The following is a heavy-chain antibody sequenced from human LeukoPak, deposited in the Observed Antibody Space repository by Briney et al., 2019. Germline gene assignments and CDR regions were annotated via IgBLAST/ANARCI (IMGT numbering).Heavy chain of an antibody. Sequence: GGSLRLSCAASGFTFDDFAMHWVRQAPGKGLEWVAGHSWNSDRVDYAESVKGRFTISRDNSKNTLYLQMNSLRAEDTAVYYCARRAGAYSHPYDYWGQGTLVTVSS. CDR3: ARRAGAYSHPYDY. CDR2: HSWNSDRV. V-gene: IGHV3-9*01. J-gene: IGHJ4*02. D-gene: IGHD4/OR15-4a*01. CDR1: GFTFDDFA.